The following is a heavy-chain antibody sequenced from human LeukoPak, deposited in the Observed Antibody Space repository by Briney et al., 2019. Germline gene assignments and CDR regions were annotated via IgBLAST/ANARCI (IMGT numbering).Heavy chain of an antibody. CDR3: ARSWDARLNIDY. CDR1: GFIVSSNY. V-gene: IGHV3-66*02. Sequence: SGGSLRLSCTASGFIVSSNYRNWVRQAPGKGPEWVSVIYSGGSTYYTDSVKGRFTISRDNSENTVHLQIDDLRAEDTALYYCARSWDARLNIDYWGRGTLVTVSS. J-gene: IGHJ4*02. CDR2: IYSGGST. D-gene: IGHD1-26*01.